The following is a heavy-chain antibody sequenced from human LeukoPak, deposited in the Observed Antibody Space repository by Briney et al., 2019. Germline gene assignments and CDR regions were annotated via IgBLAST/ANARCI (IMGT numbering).Heavy chain of an antibody. J-gene: IGHJ3*02. V-gene: IGHV3-21*01. CDR2: ISGSSSYI. CDR1: GFTFSSYS. CDR3: ARDFVVNYGWGAFDI. Sequence: GGSLRLSCAASGFTFSSYSMNWVRQAPGKGLEWVSSISGSSSYIYYADSVKGRFTISRDNAKNSLYLQMNSLRAEDTAVYYCARDFVVNYGWGAFDIWGQGTMLTVSS. D-gene: IGHD3-10*01.